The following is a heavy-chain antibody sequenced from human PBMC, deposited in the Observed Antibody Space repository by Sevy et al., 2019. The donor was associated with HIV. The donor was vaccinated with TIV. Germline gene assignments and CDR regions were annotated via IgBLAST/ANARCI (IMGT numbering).Heavy chain of an antibody. D-gene: IGHD3-10*01. CDR2: ISAYNGNT. CDR3: ARDQEFNYDSGGQSDGYNWFDP. Sequence: ASVKVSCKASGYTFTSYGISWVRQAPGQGLEWMGWISAYNGNTIYAQKLQDRVTMTTDTSTSTAYMELGSLRSDDTAVYYCARDQEFNYDSGGQSDGYNWFDPWGQGTLVTVSS. V-gene: IGHV1-18*01. CDR1: GYTFTSYG. J-gene: IGHJ5*02.